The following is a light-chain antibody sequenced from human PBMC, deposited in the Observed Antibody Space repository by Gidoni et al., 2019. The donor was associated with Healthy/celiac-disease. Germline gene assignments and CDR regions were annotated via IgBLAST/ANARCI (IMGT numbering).Light chain of an antibody. Sequence: ETVMTQAPRSLRGTPAEPASISCRSSQSLLHSNGYNYLDWYLQKPGQSPQLLIYLGSIRASGVPSRFSGSGSGTDFTLTISSLEAEDVGVYYCLQALQTPPTFGQGTKLEIK. V-gene: IGKV2-28*01. J-gene: IGKJ2*01. CDR3: LQALQTPPT. CDR2: LGS. CDR1: QSLLHSNGYNY.